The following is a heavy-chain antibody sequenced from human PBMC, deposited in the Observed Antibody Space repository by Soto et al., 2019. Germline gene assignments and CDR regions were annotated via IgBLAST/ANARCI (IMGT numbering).Heavy chain of an antibody. J-gene: IGHJ6*02. CDR1: GGSISRYY. Sequence: SETLSLTCTVYGGSISRYYWSWIRQPPGKGLEWIGYIYYSGSTNYNPSLKSRVTISVDTSKNQFSLKLSSVTAADTAVYYCASFLRLSRSTNTMDFWGQGTMVTVS. CDR2: IYYSGST. V-gene: IGHV4-59*01. CDR3: ASFLRLSRSTNTMDF.